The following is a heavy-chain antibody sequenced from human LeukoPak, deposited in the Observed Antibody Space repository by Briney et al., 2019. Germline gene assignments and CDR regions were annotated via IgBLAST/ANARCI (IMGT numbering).Heavy chain of an antibody. V-gene: IGHV4-34*01. D-gene: IGHD2/OR15-2a*01. CDR2: INHSGST. Sequence: SETLSLTCAVYGGSFSGYYWSWIRQPPGKGLEWIGEINHSGSTNYNPSLKSRVTISVDTSKNQFSLKLSSVTAADTAVYYCARVLWRQKPRRYFDYGGQGPLVPVP. J-gene: IGHJ4*02. CDR3: ARVLWRQKPRRYFDY. CDR1: GGSFSGYY.